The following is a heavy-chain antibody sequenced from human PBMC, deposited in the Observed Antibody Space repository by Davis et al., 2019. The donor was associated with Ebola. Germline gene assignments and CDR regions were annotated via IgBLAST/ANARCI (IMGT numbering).Heavy chain of an antibody. CDR3: AKSGLSFGVVKYHYGMDV. D-gene: IGHD3-3*01. Sequence: GSLRLSCAASGFTFSRYSMSWVRQAPGKGLEWVSVISGSGDSTYYADPVKGRFTISRDNSKKTLFLQLNSVRAEDTAVYYCAKSGLSFGVVKYHYGMDVWGKGTTVTVSS. CDR1: GFTFSRYS. J-gene: IGHJ6*04. V-gene: IGHV3-23*01. CDR2: ISGSGDST.